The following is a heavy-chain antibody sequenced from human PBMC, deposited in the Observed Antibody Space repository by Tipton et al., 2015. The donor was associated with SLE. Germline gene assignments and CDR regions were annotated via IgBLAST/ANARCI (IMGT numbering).Heavy chain of an antibody. CDR3: ARGGGWELSPPFDS. CDR2: ISSSGSTI. Sequence: SLRLSCAASGFTFSSYEMNWVRQAPGKGLEWVSYISSSGSTIYYADSVKGRFTISRDNAKNSLYLQMNSLRAEDTAVYYCARGGGWELSPPFDSWGQGTLVTVSS. CDR1: GFTFSSYE. D-gene: IGHD1-26*01. V-gene: IGHV3-48*03. J-gene: IGHJ4*02.